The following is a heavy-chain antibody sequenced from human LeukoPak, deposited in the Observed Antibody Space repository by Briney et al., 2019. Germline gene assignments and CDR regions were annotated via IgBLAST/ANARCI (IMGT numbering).Heavy chain of an antibody. V-gene: IGHV1-18*01. CDR2: ISAYNGNT. J-gene: IGHJ5*02. CDR1: GYTFTSYG. D-gene: IGHD2-15*01. Sequence: ASVKVSCKAPGYTFTSYGISWVRQAPGQGLEWMRWISAYNGNTNYAQKVQGRVTMTTDTSTSTAYMELRSLRSDDTAVYYCARDLERIVVVVAATRGAVPFDPWGQGTLVTVSS. CDR3: ARDLERIVVVVAATRGAVPFDP.